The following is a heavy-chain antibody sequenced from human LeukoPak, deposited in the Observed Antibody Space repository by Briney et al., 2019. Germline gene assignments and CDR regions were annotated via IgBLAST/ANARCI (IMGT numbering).Heavy chain of an antibody. J-gene: IGHJ4*02. CDR1: GGSFSGYY. CDR2: INHSGST. CDR3: ASMMQYQLLY. V-gene: IGHV4-34*01. D-gene: IGHD2-2*01. Sequence: SETLSLTCAVYGGSFSGYYWSWIRQPPGRGLEWIGEINHSGSTNYNPSLKSRVTISVDTSKNQFSLKLSSVTAADTAVYYCASMMQYQLLYWGQGTLVTVSS.